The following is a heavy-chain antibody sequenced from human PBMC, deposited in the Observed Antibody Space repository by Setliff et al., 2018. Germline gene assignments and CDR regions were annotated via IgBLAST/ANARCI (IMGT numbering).Heavy chain of an antibody. V-gene: IGHV3-66*01. CDR1: GFSVSNTY. J-gene: IGHJ5*02. D-gene: IGHD6-25*01. CDR3: VPGRGS. CDR2: IYSGGHT. Sequence: PGGSLRLSCAASGFSVSNTYMSWVRQAPGRGLEWVSTIYSGGHTFYVESVKGRFTISRDPSKNTLFLQMYSLRVEDTAVYYCVPGRGSWGQGALVTVSS.